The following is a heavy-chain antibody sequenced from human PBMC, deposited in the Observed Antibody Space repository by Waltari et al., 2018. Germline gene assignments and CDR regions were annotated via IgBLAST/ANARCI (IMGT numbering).Heavy chain of an antibody. CDR1: GYTFTSYY. J-gene: IGHJ4*02. CDR3: ARVPRRGDFDY. Sequence: QVQLVQSGAEVKKPGASVKVSCKASGYTFTSYYMHWVRQAPGQGLEWMGIINPSGGRTSYAQKFQGRVTMTRDTSTSTVYMELSSLRSEDTAVYYCARVPRRGDFDYWGQGTLVTVSS. CDR2: INPSGGRT. D-gene: IGHD3-16*01. V-gene: IGHV1-46*01.